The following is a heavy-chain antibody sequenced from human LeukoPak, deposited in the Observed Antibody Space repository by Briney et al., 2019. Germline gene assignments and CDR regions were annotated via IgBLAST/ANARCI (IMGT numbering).Heavy chain of an antibody. J-gene: IGHJ5*02. Sequence: GGSLRLSCVVSGFTFSSNWMSWVRQAPGKGLEWVGNIKEDGSVKYYVDSVKGRFTISRDNTKNSLYLQMNSLRAEDTAVYYCASQSFGRFDPWGQGTRVTVSS. V-gene: IGHV3-7*02. CDR3: ASQSFGRFDP. D-gene: IGHD3-16*01. CDR1: GFTFSSNW. CDR2: IKEDGSVK.